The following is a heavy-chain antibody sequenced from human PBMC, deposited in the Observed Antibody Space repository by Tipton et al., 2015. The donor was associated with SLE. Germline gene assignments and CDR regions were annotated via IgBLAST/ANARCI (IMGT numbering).Heavy chain of an antibody. J-gene: IGHJ4*02. V-gene: IGHV4-4*08. CDR1: GGSISSYY. CDR3: ARPSSVGASGTWDY. D-gene: IGHD1-26*01. Sequence: TLSLTCKVSGGSISSYYWSWIRQTSGERLEWIGYTHTSGSTDYNPSLKSRVTMSVDTSKNQFSLRLSSVTAADTAVYYCARPSSVGASGTWDYWGQGTLVTVSS. CDR2: THTSGST.